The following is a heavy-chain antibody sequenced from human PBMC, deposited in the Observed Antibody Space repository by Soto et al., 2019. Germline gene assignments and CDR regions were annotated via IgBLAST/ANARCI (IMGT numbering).Heavy chain of an antibody. CDR1: GFAFSTYG. V-gene: IGHV3-30*03. J-gene: IGHJ6*02. D-gene: IGHD6-6*01. Sequence: QVQLVESGGGVVQPGRSLRLTCAAFGFAFSTYGMHWIRQAPGKGPEWVAVISSDGSNKYYADSVKGRFTISRDNSKNTLYLQMNSLRAEDTAVYYCAIEEYDYYYGMEVWGQGTTVTVSS. CDR3: AIEEYDYYYGMEV. CDR2: ISSDGSNK.